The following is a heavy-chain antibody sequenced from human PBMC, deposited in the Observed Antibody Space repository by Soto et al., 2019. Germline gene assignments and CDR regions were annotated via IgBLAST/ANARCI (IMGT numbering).Heavy chain of an antibody. J-gene: IGHJ4*02. D-gene: IGHD3-16*02. CDR1: GYIFKNYA. V-gene: IGHV1-69*01. Sequence: QVQLVQSGAEVKETGSSVKVSCKSSGYIFKNYAVTWLRQAPGQGLEWMGGIIPVFGTPDYSQKFRDRVTITADESTSTVYMELRSLTSEDTAVYYCARHLYDYVWGSYRHWGQGTLVTVSS. CDR2: IIPVFGTP. CDR3: ARHLYDYVWGSYRH.